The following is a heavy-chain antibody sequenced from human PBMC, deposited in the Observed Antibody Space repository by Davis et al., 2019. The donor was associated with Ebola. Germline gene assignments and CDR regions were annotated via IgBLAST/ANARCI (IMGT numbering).Heavy chain of an antibody. CDR1: GFTFSSYG. CDR2: IWYDGSNK. J-gene: IGHJ4*02. Sequence: GGSLRLSCAASGFTFSSYGMHWVRQAPGKGLEWVAVIWYDGSNKYYADSVKGRFTISRDNAKNSLYLQMNSLRDEDTAVYYCARGWAEDIVVVQLFDYWGQGTLVTVSS. V-gene: IGHV3-33*01. CDR3: ARGWAEDIVVVQLFDY. D-gene: IGHD2-2*01.